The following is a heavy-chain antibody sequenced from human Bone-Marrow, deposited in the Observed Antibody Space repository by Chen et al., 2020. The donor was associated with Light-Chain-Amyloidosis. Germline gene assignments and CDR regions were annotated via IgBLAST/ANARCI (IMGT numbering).Heavy chain of an antibody. CDR2: IKEDRSEK. J-gene: IGHJ3*02. Sequence: EVQLVESGGGLVQAGGSLRLSCAASGFTFSRYWMSWVRQAPGKGLEWVTNIKEDRSEKYYVDSVKGRFTISRDNAKNSVYLQMNSLKDEDTALYYCASYNGGAALNIWGQGTMVTVSS. CDR3: ASYNGGAALNI. D-gene: IGHD3-16*01. CDR1: GFTFSRYW. V-gene: IGHV3-7*01.